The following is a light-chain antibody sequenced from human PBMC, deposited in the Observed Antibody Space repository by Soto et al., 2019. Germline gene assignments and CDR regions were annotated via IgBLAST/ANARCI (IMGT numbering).Light chain of an antibody. J-gene: IGKJ3*01. V-gene: IGKV1-5*01. Sequence: DIQMTQSPSTLSASVGDRVTITCRASQSISGWLAWYQQKPGKAPKLLIYDVSSLGSGVPSRFAGSGSGTEFTLTISSLQPDDFAPYYCQQYKDSPFTFGPGTKVDIE. CDR2: DVS. CDR1: QSISGW. CDR3: QQYKDSPFT.